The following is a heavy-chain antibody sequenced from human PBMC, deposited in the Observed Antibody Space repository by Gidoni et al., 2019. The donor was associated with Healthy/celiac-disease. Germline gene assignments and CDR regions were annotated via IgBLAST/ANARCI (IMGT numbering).Heavy chain of an antibody. V-gene: IGHV4-31*03. CDR1: GVSISSGGYY. CDR2: IYYSGST. Sequence: QVQLQESGPGLVQPSQTLSLTCTVSGVSISSGGYYWSWLRQHPGKGLEWIGYIYYSGSTYYNPSLKSRVTISVDTSKNQFSLKLSSVTAADTAVYYCARTTMIEGFDYWGQGTLVTVSS. CDR3: ARTTMIEGFDY. J-gene: IGHJ4*02. D-gene: IGHD3-22*01.